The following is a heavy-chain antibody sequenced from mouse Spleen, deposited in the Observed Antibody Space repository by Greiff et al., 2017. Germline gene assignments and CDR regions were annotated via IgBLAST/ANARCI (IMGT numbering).Heavy chain of an antibody. CDR3: AREGGNYGEGYYFDY. CDR1: GYSITSGYY. CDR2: ISYDGSN. J-gene: IGHJ2*01. V-gene: IGHV3-6*01. Sequence: EVQLQQSGPGLVKPSQSLSLTCSVTGYSITSGYYWNWIRQFPGNKLEWMGYISYDGSNNYNPSLKNRISITRDTSKNQFFLKLNSVTTEDTATYYCAREGGNYGEGYYFDYWGQGTTLTVSS. D-gene: IGHD2-1*01.